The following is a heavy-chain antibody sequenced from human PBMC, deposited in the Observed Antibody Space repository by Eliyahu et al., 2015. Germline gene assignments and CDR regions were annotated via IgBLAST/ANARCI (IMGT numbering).Heavy chain of an antibody. D-gene: IGHD2/OR15-2a*01. CDR3: ARGGFSHAFDL. V-gene: IGHV3-74*01. CDR2: IDNDGSDR. Sequence: EEQLVESGGGMVRPGGSLRLSCAVSGFTFRSYWMHWVRQRPGEGLVGGSRIDNDGSDRIYADSVRGRFTISRDNAKNTVYLQMSSLTVDDTAVYYCARGGFSHAFDLWGPGTMVTVSS. J-gene: IGHJ3*01. CDR1: GFTFRSYW.